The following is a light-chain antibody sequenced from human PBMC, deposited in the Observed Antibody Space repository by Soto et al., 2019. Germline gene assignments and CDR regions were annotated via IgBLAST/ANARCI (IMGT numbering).Light chain of an antibody. CDR1: TGAVTSGHY. CDR3: LLSYSGARGV. CDR2: DTS. Sequence: QAVVTQEPSLTVSPGGTVTLTCGSSTGAVTSGHYPYWFQQKPGQAPRTLIYDTSNKHSWTPARFSGSLLGGKAALTLSGXXXXXXAEYYCLLSYSGARGVFGGGTKLTVL. V-gene: IGLV7-46*01. J-gene: IGLJ2*01.